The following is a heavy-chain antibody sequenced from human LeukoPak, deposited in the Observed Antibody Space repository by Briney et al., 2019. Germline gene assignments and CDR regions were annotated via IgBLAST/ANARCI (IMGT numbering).Heavy chain of an antibody. CDR1: GYTLTELS. V-gene: IGHV1-18*01. D-gene: IGHD2-2*01. J-gene: IGHJ4*02. CDR2: TSGTGYNT. Sequence: ASVKVSCKVSGYTLTELSMHWVRQAPGQGPEWMAWTSGTGYNTDYSQKFQGRVSVTTDTSTSTAYMEVRSLRSEDTAIYYCARSQCPDSTSCYYFFYFDFWGQGTPVTVSS. CDR3: ARSQCPDSTSCYYFFYFDF.